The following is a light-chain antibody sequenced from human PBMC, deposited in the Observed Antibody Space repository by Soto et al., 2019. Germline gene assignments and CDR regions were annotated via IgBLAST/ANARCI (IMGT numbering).Light chain of an antibody. CDR2: DAS. V-gene: IGKV3-11*01. CDR3: QQRSNWPPRST. Sequence: EIVLTQSPATLSLYPGERATLSCRASQSVSSYLAWYQQNPGQAPRLLIYDASNRATGIPARFSGSGSGTDFTLTISSLEPEDFAVYYCQQRSNWPPRSTFGQGTKLEIK. CDR1: QSVSSY. J-gene: IGKJ2*02.